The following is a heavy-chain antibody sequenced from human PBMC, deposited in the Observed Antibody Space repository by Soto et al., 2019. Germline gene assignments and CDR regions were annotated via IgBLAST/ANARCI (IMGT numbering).Heavy chain of an antibody. J-gene: IGHJ4*02. D-gene: IGHD3-10*01. CDR3: AKDHSMARVVFDY. Sequence: GGSLRLSCTASGFTFSSYAMSWVRQAPGKGLEWVSAISGSGDLTYYADSVKGRFTISRDNSKNTLYLQMNSPRAEDTAVYSCAKDHSMARVVFDYWGQGTLVTVSS. V-gene: IGHV3-23*01. CDR2: ISGSGDLT. CDR1: GFTFSSYA.